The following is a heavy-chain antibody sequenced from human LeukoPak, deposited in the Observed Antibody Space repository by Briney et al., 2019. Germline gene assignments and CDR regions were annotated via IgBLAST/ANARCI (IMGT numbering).Heavy chain of an antibody. V-gene: IGHV4-30-2*01. CDR1: GGSISSGGYS. CDR2: IYHSGST. D-gene: IGHD3-16*02. Sequence: SETLSLTCAVSGGSISSGGYSWSWIRQPPGKGLEWIGYIYHSGSTYYNPSLKSRVTISVDRSKNQFSLKLSSVTAADTAVYYCARANYGITFGGVIVPYFDYWGRGTLVTVSS. CDR3: ARANYGITFGGVIVPYFDY. J-gene: IGHJ4*02.